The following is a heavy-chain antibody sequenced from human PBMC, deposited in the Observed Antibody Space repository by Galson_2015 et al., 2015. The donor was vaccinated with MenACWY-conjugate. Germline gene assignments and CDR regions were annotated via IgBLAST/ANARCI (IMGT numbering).Heavy chain of an antibody. CDR3: AKDWSVPYSTISYYFYMDV. CDR1: GFTFRRFG. J-gene: IGHJ6*03. Sequence: SLRLSCAASGFTFRRFGMHWVRQAPGKGLEWMAVISYDGSNESYADSVKGRFTISRDNSKNTLYPQTNSLRADDTAVYYCAKDWSVPYSTISYYFYMDVWGKGTTVTVSS. V-gene: IGHV3-30*18. D-gene: IGHD6-13*01. CDR2: ISYDGSNE.